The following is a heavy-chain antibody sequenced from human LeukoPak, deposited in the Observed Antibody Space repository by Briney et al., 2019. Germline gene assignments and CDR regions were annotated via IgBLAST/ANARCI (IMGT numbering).Heavy chain of an antibody. V-gene: IGHV3-30*18. CDR3: AKSGVTATPPYYYGMDV. CDR1: GFTFSSYG. Sequence: GRSLRLSCAASGFTFSSYGMHWVRQAPGKGLEGVAVISYDGSNKYYADSVKGRFTISRDNSKNTLYLQINSLRAEDTAVYYCAKSGVTATPPYYYGMDVWGQGTTVTVSS. D-gene: IGHD2-21*02. CDR2: ISYDGSNK. J-gene: IGHJ6*02.